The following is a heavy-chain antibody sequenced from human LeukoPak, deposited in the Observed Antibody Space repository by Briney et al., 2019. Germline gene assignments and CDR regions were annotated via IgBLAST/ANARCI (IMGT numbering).Heavy chain of an antibody. D-gene: IGHD6-13*01. CDR2: IWYDGSNK. CDR1: GFTFSSYG. V-gene: IGHV3-33*01. J-gene: IGHJ4*02. Sequence: GGSLRLPCAASGFTFSSYGMHWVRQAPGKGLEWVAVIWYDGSNKYYADSVKGRFTISRDNSKNTLYLQMNSLRAEDTAVYYCARDKTSSSWYVLLDYWGQGTLVTVSS. CDR3: ARDKTSSSWYVLLDY.